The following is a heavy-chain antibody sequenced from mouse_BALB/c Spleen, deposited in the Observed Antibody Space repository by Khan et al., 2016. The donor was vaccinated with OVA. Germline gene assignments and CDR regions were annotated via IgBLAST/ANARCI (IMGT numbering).Heavy chain of an antibody. D-gene: IGHD2-14*01. V-gene: IGHV2-2*02. Sequence: QVRLQQSGPGLVQPSQSLSITCTVSGFSLTSYGVHWVRQSPGKGLEWLGVIWSGGSTDYNAAFISRLSISKDNSKSQVFFKMNSLQANDTVIYYCARIFIGTTDYAMDYWGQGTSVTVSS. CDR3: ARIFIGTTDYAMDY. J-gene: IGHJ4*01. CDR2: IWSGGST. CDR1: GFSLTSYG.